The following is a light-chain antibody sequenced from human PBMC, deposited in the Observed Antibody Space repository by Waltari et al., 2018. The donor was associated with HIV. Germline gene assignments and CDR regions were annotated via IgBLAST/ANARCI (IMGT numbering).Light chain of an antibody. CDR3: SSYSASGTLVL. CDR2: EVK. V-gene: IGLV2-14*01. Sequence: QSALTQPASVSGSPGQSISISCSGTSSDVGASDYVSWYHQHPGEAPTLILYEVKKRPPGISNRFSGSKSGNTASLTISGLQVEDEAHYYCSSYSASGTLVLFGGGTRLTVL. CDR1: SSDVGASDY. J-gene: IGLJ2*01.